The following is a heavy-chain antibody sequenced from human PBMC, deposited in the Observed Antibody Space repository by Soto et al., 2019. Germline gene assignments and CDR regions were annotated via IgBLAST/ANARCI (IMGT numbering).Heavy chain of an antibody. CDR1: GGSFSSYA. CDR2: IIPIFGTA. Sequence: SVSRSCKASGGSFSSYAISWVRQAPGQGLEWMGGIIPIFGTANYAQKFQGRVTITADESTSTAYMELSSLRSEDTAVYYCGKVPLPPCMVVVVACFDDWGQGTLVTVSS. D-gene: IGHD3-22*01. CDR3: GKVPLPPCMVVVVACFDD. V-gene: IGHV1-69*13. J-gene: IGHJ4*02.